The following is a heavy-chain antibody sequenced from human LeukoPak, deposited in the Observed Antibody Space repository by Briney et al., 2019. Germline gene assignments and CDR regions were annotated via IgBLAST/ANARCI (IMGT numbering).Heavy chain of an antibody. CDR3: ARDERLLSFLK. V-gene: IGHV3-15*01. CDR1: GLTFDKAW. CDR2: IKSKIHGGTI. Sequence: PGGSLRLSCAASGLTFDKAWMTWVRQAPGKGLEWVGRIKSKIHGGTIDYAAPVKGRFTISRDDSENTVYLQMSSLRAEDTAIYYCARDERLLSFLKWGQGTLVTVSS. J-gene: IGHJ4*02. D-gene: IGHD3-3*01.